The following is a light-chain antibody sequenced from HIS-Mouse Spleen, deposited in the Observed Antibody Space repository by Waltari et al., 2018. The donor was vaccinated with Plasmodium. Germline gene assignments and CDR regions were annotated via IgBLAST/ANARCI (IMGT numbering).Light chain of an antibody. J-gene: IGKJ1*01. CDR1: QGISSY. V-gene: IGKV1D-8*02. Sequence: AIWMTQSPSLLSASTVDRVTLSCRISQGISSYLAWYQQKPGKAPELLIYAASTLQSGVPSRFSGSGSGTDFTLTISCLQSEDFATYYCQQYYSFPRTFGQGTKVEIK. CDR3: QQYYSFPRT. CDR2: AAS.